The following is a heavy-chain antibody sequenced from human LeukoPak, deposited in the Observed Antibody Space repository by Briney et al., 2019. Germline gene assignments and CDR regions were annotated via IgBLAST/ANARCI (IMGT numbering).Heavy chain of an antibody. CDR1: GFTFSSYW. CDR2: IKQDGSEK. J-gene: IGHJ4*02. Sequence: GGSLRLSCAASGFTFSSYWMSWVRQAPGKGLEWVANIKQDGSEKYYVDSVRGRFTISRDNAKNSLYLQMNSLRAEDTAVYYCARDNYGDYSDYWGQGTLVTVSS. CDR3: ARDNYGDYSDY. D-gene: IGHD4-17*01. V-gene: IGHV3-7*01.